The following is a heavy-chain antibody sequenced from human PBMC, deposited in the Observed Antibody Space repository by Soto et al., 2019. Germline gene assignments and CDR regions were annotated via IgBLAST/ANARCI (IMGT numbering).Heavy chain of an antibody. V-gene: IGHV3-11*01. CDR1: GFTFTDDY. CDR2: ISGSGGTI. Sequence: QVQLVESGGGLVKPGGSLRLSCAASGFTFTDDYMTWVSQAPGKGLEWISYISGSGGTIYYADSVKGRFTISRDNAKTSLYLQMNTLRAEDSALYYCARGYSAIEYWGQGTPFTVSS. J-gene: IGHJ4*02. CDR3: ARGYSAIEY. D-gene: IGHD2-21*01.